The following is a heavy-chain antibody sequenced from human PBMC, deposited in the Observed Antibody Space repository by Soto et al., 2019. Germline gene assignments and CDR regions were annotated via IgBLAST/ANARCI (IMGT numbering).Heavy chain of an antibody. V-gene: IGHV3-7*01. CDR2: IKPDESEK. CDR3: VRGGSNYAS. D-gene: IGHD4-4*01. J-gene: IGHJ5*02. Sequence: HPGGSLRLSCTASVFTFMDSWMTWVRQAPGKGLEWVARIKPDESEKKYADSVKGRFSISRDNAKNSMYLQMDSLRGEDTAVYYCVRGGSNYASWGQGTLVTVSS. CDR1: VFTFMDSW.